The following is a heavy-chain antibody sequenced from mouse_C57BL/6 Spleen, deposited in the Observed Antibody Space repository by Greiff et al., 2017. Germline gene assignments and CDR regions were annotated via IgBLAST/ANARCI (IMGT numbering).Heavy chain of an antibody. CDR3: TRIITTVVSYYFDY. J-gene: IGHJ3*01. CDR1: GYTFTDYE. D-gene: IGHD1-1*01. Sequence: QVQLQQSGAELVRPGASVTLSCKASGYTFTDYEMHWVKQTPVHGLEWIGAIDPETGGTAYNQKFKGKAILTADKSSSTAYMELRSLTSEDSAVYYCTRIITTVVSYYFDYWGQGTLVTVSA. V-gene: IGHV1-15*01. CDR2: IDPETGGT.